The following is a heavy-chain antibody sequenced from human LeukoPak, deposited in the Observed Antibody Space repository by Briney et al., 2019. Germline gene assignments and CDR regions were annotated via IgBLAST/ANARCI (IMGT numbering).Heavy chain of an antibody. Sequence: ASVKVSCKASGGTFSSYAISWVRQAPGQGLEWMGWINPNSGGTNYAQKSQGRVTMTRDTSISTAYMELSRLRSDDTAVYYCARGGGDGYNYFDAFDIWGQGTMVTVSS. D-gene: IGHD5-24*01. CDR1: GGTFSSYA. CDR3: ARGGGDGYNYFDAFDI. J-gene: IGHJ3*02. CDR2: INPNSGGT. V-gene: IGHV1-2*02.